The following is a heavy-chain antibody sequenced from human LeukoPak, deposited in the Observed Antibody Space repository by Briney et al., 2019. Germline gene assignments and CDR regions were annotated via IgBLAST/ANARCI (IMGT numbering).Heavy chain of an antibody. CDR2: ISSSGTSM. D-gene: IGHD1-26*01. J-gene: IGHJ4*02. CDR3: ARVLGIVGG. Sequence: GGSLRLSCTASGLTFSSYEMNWVRQAPGKGLEWVSYISSSGTSMYYADSVKGRFTISRDNAKNSLYLQMNSLRAEDTAVYYCARVLGIVGGWGQGTLVTVSS. V-gene: IGHV3-48*03. CDR1: GLTFSSYE.